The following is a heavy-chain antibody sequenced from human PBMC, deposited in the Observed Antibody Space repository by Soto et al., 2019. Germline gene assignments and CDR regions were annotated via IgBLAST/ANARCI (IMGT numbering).Heavy chain of an antibody. Sequence: EVQLLESGGGLVQPGGSLRLSCTASGFTFSDHAMTWVRQAPGKGLEWLSGISGGGSGAYYADSVKGRFTVSRANSNNRLFRQADSVGVEDTGVYYCARDLCWYTHWGQGTLVTVSP. D-gene: IGHD2-2*02. V-gene: IGHV3-23*01. CDR3: ARDLCWYTH. J-gene: IGHJ4*02. CDR1: GFTFSDHA. CDR2: ISGGGSGA.